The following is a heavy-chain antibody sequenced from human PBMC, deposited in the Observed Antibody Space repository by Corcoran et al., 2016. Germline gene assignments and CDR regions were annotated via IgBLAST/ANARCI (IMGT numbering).Heavy chain of an antibody. J-gene: IGHJ3*01. Sequence: QVQLQDSGPGLVKPSETLSLPCTVSGAPISSYFWRWNRQPPGKGLEWIGYIFYSGNSNYNTSLKNGVTISGDTSKNHLSLRLGSVTAADTAVYYWSRGGHLVGATPHDAFDVWGQGTMVTVSS. D-gene: IGHD1-26*01. V-gene: IGHV4-59*01. CDR1: GAPISSYF. CDR3: SRGGHLVGATPHDAFDV. CDR2: IFYSGNS.